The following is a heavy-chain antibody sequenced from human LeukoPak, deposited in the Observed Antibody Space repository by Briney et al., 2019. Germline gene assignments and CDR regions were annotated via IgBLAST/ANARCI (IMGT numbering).Heavy chain of an antibody. Sequence: QPGGSLRLSCSTSGFDFSGESMTRVRQAPGRGLECVANIRKDGSDKNYLASVRGRFTISRDNAKNTLFLQMNSLRAEDTAVYYCARISSDSISYYDHWGQGTLVTVSS. CDR3: ARISSDSISYYDH. J-gene: IGHJ4*02. CDR1: GFDFSGES. D-gene: IGHD3-22*01. V-gene: IGHV3-7*02. CDR2: IRKDGSDK.